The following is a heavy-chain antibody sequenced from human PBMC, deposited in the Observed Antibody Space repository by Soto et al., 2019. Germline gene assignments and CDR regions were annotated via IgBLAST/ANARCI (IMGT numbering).Heavy chain of an antibody. J-gene: IGHJ4*02. CDR3: ANIMVRGVRLSIQAADSGS. V-gene: IGHV3-23*01. CDR2: ISGSGGST. D-gene: IGHD3-10*01. CDR1: GFTFSSYA. Sequence: GGSLRLSCAASGFTFSSYAMSWVRQAPGKGLEWVSAISGSGGSTYYADSVKGRFTISRDNSKNTLYLQMNSLRAEDTAVYYCANIMVRGVRLSIQAADSGSWGQGTLVTVSS.